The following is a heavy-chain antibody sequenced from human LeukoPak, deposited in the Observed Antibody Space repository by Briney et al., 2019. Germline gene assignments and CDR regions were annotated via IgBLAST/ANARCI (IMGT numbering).Heavy chain of an antibody. Sequence: GSLRLSCAASGFTVSSNYMSWVRQAPGKGLEWIGEINHSGSTNYNPSLKSRVTISVDTSKNQFSLKLTSVTAADTAVYYCARQTGSGLLILPGGQGTLVTVSS. CDR1: GFTVSSNY. J-gene: IGHJ4*02. CDR2: INHSGST. CDR3: ARQTGSGLLILP. D-gene: IGHD3/OR15-3a*01. V-gene: IGHV4-34*01.